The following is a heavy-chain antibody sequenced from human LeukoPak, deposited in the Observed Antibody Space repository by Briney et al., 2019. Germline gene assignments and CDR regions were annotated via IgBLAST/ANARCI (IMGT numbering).Heavy chain of an antibody. Sequence: SETLSLTCTVSGGSISSYYWSWIRQPPGKGLEWIGYIYYSGSTNYNPSLKSRVTISVDTSKNQFSLKLSSVTAADTAVYYCARGVIVGAFAYWGQGTLVTVSS. D-gene: IGHD1-26*01. CDR3: ARGVIVGAFAY. CDR2: IYYSGST. J-gene: IGHJ4*02. CDR1: GGSISSYY. V-gene: IGHV4-59*01.